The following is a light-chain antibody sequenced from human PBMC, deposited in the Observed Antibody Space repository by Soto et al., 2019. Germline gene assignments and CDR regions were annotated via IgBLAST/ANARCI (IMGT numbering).Light chain of an antibody. J-gene: IGKJ1*01. CDR2: DAS. CDR1: QSISSW. Sequence: DIQMTQSASTLSASLGDRVTITCRASQSISSWLAWYQKKPGRAPKLLIYDASSLESGVPSRFSGSGSGTEFTLTISSMQPDDFATYYCQQYNSYSFGQGTKVDIK. V-gene: IGKV1-5*01. CDR3: QQYNSYS.